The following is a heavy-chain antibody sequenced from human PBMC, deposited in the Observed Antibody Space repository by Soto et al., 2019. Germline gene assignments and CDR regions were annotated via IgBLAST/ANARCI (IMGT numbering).Heavy chain of an antibody. J-gene: IGHJ3*02. V-gene: IGHV1-2*04. Sequence: ASVKVSCKASGYTFTGYYIHWVRQAPGQGLEWMGWINPNSGGTNYAQKFQGWVTMTRDTSISTAYMELSRLRSDDTAVYYCARDPMMSRVATESGAFDIWGQGTMVTVSS. CDR2: INPNSGGT. CDR3: ARDPMMSRVATESGAFDI. CDR1: GYTFTGYY. D-gene: IGHD5-12*01.